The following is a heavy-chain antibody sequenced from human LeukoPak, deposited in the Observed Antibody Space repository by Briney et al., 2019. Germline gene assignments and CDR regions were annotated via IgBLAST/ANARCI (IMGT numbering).Heavy chain of an antibody. V-gene: IGHV3-23*01. CDR3: AKRQPYYFDY. D-gene: IGHD1-1*01. J-gene: IGHJ4*02. CDR1: GFTFSYYG. CDR2: VNSGDGT. Sequence: PGGSLRLSCAASGFTFSYYGMSWVRQAPGKGLEWVSSVNSGDGTYYADSVRGRFTISRDKSRDTLYLQMNSLRADDTAIYYCAKRQPYYFDYWGQGTLVTVSS.